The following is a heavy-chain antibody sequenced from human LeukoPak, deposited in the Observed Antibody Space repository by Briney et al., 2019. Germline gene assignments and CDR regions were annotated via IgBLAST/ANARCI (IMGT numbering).Heavy chain of an antibody. CDR3: ATAVVTDPYFDS. CDR1: GHSFTNYW. V-gene: IGHV5-51*01. CDR2: IYYDDSET. D-gene: IGHD4-23*01. Sequence: GESLKISCKGSGHSFTNYWIVWVRQMPGKGLEWMGVIYYDDSETQYSPSFQGQVTISVDKSINTVYLQWSALKASDSAMYYCATAVVTDPYFDSWGQGTLVTVSS. J-gene: IGHJ4*02.